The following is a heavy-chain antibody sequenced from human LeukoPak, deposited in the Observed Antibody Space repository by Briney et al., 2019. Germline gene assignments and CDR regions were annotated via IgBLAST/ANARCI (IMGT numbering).Heavy chain of an antibody. V-gene: IGHV3-23*01. J-gene: IGHJ4*02. CDR2: ISGSGGST. Sequence: ETLSLTCAVYGGSFSGYYWSWIRQPPGKGLEWVSAISGSGGSTYYADSVKGRFAISRDNSKNTLYLQMNSLRAEDTAVYYCAKDRSITMVRTPSWGQGTLVTVSS. CDR3: AKDRSITMVRTPS. D-gene: IGHD3-10*01. CDR1: GGSFSGYY.